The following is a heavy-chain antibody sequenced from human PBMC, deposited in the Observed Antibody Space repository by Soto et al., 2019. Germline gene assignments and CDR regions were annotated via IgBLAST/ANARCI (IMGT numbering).Heavy chain of an antibody. J-gene: IGHJ3*02. D-gene: IGHD5-12*01. CDR1: GDSVSSNSAA. Sequence: SQTLSLTCVISGDSVSSNSAAWNWIRQSPSRGLEWLGRTSYRSKWYNDYAVSVKSRLTINVDTSKNQFSLQLNSVTPEDTAVYYCAKETPLCWVSGYDLFAFDIWGQGTMVTVSS. CDR3: AKETPLCWVSGYDLFAFDI. V-gene: IGHV6-1*01. CDR2: TSYRSKWYN.